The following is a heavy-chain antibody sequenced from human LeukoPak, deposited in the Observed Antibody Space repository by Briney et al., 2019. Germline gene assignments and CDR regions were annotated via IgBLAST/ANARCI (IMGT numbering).Heavy chain of an antibody. Sequence: PSQTLSLTCTVSGGSISSGGYYWSWIRQHPGKGPEWIGYIFYSGSTYYNPSLKSRVTISQDTSKNQFSLKLSSVTAADTAVYCCARRIPVAGLFDYWGQGTLVTVSS. CDR3: ARRIPVAGLFDY. J-gene: IGHJ4*02. CDR2: IFYSGST. V-gene: IGHV4-31*03. D-gene: IGHD6-19*01. CDR1: GGSISSGGYY.